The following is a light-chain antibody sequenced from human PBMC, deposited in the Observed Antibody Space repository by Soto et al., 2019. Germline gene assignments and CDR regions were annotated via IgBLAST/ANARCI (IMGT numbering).Light chain of an antibody. CDR1: ASNFGAGYD. Sequence: QSVLTQPPSVSGAPGQRVTISCTGSASNFGAGYDVHWYQQIPGTAPKLLIYRNNQRPSGVPDRFSGSKSGTSASLAISGLRSEDEADYYCAAWDDSLSGVVFGGGTKLTVL. CDR3: AAWDDSLSGVV. CDR2: RNN. V-gene: IGLV1-47*01. J-gene: IGLJ2*01.